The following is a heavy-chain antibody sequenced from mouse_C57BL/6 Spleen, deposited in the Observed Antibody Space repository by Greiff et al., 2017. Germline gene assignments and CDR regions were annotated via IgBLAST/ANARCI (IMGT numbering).Heavy chain of an antibody. CDR2: IYPRSGNT. J-gene: IGHJ2*01. V-gene: IGHV1-81*01. D-gene: IGHD2-13*01. CDR3: ARATRSLYYIDD. CDR1: GYTFTSYG. Sequence: QVHVKQSGAELARPGASVKLSCKASGYTFTSYGISWVKQRTGQGLEWIGEIYPRSGNTYYNEKFKGKATLTADQTSSTGYSELRSLTSEDSAVYFCARATRSLYYIDDCGQVTTLPVSS.